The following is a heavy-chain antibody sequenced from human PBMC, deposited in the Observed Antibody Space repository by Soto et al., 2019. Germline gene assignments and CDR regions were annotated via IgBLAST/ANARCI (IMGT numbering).Heavy chain of an antibody. J-gene: IGHJ4*02. V-gene: IGHV3-21*01. CDR1: GFPFSSSS. CDR3: VRDRPGFLGIFDF. D-gene: IGHD3-3*01. CDR2: ISSSCRNL. Sequence: WWSLRLSCVASGFPFSSSSVNRFCHAPGKGLEWVSFISSSCRNLCYTDSVKGRFTISRDNAKNSLYLQMNGLSAEDTAIYYGVRDRPGFLGIFDFWGQGTPVTVSS.